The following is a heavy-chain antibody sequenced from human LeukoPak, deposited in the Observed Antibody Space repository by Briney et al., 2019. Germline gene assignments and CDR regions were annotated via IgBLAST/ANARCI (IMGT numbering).Heavy chain of an antibody. CDR2: IKQDGSEK. CDR3: ARDRVKSIAARLTYYFDY. CDR1: GFTFSSYW. J-gene: IGHJ4*02. Sequence: GRSLRLSCAASGFTFSSYWMSWVRQAPGKGLEWVANIKQDGSEKYYVDSVKGRFTISRDNAKNSLYLQMNSLRAEDTAVYYCARDRVKSIAARLTYYFDYWGQGTLVTVSS. D-gene: IGHD6-6*01. V-gene: IGHV3-7*01.